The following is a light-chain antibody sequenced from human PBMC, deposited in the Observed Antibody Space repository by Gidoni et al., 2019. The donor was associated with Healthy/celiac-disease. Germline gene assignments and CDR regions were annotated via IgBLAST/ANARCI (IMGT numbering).Light chain of an antibody. Sequence: DIQMTQSPSSLSASVGDRVTIPCRASQSISSYLNWYQQKQGKAPKLLIYAASSLQSGVPSRFSGSGSRTDFTLTIGSLQPEDFATYYCQQSYSTLGTFGQGTKVEIK. V-gene: IGKV1-39*01. CDR1: QSISSY. J-gene: IGKJ1*01. CDR3: QQSYSTLGT. CDR2: AAS.